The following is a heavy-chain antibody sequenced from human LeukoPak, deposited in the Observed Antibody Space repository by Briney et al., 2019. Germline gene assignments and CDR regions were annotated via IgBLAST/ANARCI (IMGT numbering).Heavy chain of an antibody. V-gene: IGHV4-61*02. CDR2: IYTSGST. Sequence: ASETLSLTCTVSGDSISSGTYYWSWVRQPAGKGLEWIGRIYTSGSTNYNPSLKSRVTMSVDTSKNQFSLKLSSVTAADTAVYYCASEFGGAVAYFDYWGQGTLVTVSS. CDR1: GDSISSGTYY. D-gene: IGHD3-16*01. CDR3: ASEFGGAVAYFDY. J-gene: IGHJ4*02.